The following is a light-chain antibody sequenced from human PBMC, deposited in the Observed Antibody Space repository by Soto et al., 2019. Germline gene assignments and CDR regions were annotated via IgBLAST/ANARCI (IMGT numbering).Light chain of an antibody. J-gene: IGKJ2*01. CDR2: GAS. Sequence: EIVMTQSPASLSVSPGDGATLSCRASQSVASNVAWYQQKPGQGPRLLIHGASTRAVGVPARFSGSGSGTDFTLTISSLQSEDFAVYYCQQYNNWPPGYTFGQGTKLEIK. CDR1: QSVASN. CDR3: QQYNNWPPGYT. V-gene: IGKV3-15*01.